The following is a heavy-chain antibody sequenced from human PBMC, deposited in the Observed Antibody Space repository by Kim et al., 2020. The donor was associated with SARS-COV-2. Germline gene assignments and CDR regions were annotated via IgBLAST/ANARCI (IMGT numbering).Heavy chain of an antibody. J-gene: IGHJ5*02. D-gene: IGHD3-10*01. CDR2: IYYSGST. V-gene: IGHV4-59*01. CDR1: GGSISSYY. CDR3: ARALPMVRGVIRWFDP. Sequence: SETLSLTCTVSGGSISSYYWSWIRQPPGKGLEWIGYIYYSGSTNYNPSLKSRVTISVDTSKNQFSLKLSSVTAADTAVYYCARALPMVRGVIRWFDPWGQGTLVTASS.